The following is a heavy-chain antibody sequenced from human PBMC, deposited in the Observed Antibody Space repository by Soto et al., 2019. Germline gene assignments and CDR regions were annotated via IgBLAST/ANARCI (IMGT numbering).Heavy chain of an antibody. J-gene: IGHJ4*02. CDR1: GGSISSGGYY. CDR3: ARDSGYYYDSSGYPR. D-gene: IGHD3-22*01. Sequence: SETLSLTCTVSGGSISSGGYYWSGIRQHPGKGLEWIGYIYYSGSTYYNPSLKSRVTISVDTSKNQFSLKLSSVTAADTAVYYCARDSGYYYDSSGYPRWGQGTLVTVSS. V-gene: IGHV4-31*03. CDR2: IYYSGST.